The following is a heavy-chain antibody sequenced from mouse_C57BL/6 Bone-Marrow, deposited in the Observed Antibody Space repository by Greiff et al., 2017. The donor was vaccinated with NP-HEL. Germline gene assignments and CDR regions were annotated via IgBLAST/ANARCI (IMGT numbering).Heavy chain of an antibody. Sequence: QVQLQQSGAELVRPGASVTLSCKASGYTFTDYEMHWVKQTPVHGLEWIGAIDPETGGTAYNQKFKGKAILTADKSSSTAYMELRSLTSEDSAVYYCTRGYYGNLYWYFDGWGTGTTVTVSS. D-gene: IGHD2-1*01. CDR3: TRGYYGNLYWYFDG. V-gene: IGHV1-15*01. CDR2: IDPETGGT. J-gene: IGHJ1*03. CDR1: GYTFTDYE.